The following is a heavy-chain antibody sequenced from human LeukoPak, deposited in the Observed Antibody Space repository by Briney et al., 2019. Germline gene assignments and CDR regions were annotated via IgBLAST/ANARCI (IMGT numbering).Heavy chain of an antibody. D-gene: IGHD3-9*01. Sequence: GGSLRLSCAASGFTFSSDAMSWVRQAPGKGLEWVSAISGSGGSTYYADSVKGRFTISRDNSKNTLYLQMNSLRAEDTAVYYCAKSLYYDILTGLFDYWGQGTLVAVSS. CDR2: ISGSGGST. J-gene: IGHJ4*02. CDR1: GFTFSSDA. V-gene: IGHV3-23*01. CDR3: AKSLYYDILTGLFDY.